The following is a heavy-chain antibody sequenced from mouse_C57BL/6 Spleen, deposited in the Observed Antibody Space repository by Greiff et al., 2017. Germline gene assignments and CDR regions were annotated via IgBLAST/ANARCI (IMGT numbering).Heavy chain of an antibody. V-gene: IGHV1-82*01. Sequence: QVQLQQSGPELVKPGASVKISCKASGYAFSSSWMNWVKQRPGKGLEWIGRIYPGDGDTNYNGKFKGKATLTADKSSSTAYMQLSSLTSEDSAVYFCARHYYGSSPYAMDYWGQGTSVTVSS. CDR3: ARHYYGSSPYAMDY. CDR2: IYPGDGDT. J-gene: IGHJ4*01. CDR1: GYAFSSSW. D-gene: IGHD1-1*01.